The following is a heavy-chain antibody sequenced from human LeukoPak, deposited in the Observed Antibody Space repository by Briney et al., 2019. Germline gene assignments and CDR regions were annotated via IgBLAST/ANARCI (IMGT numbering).Heavy chain of an antibody. CDR3: ARDQYSSSWYFFDP. J-gene: IGHJ5*02. V-gene: IGHV1-69*13. CDR2: IIPIFGTA. D-gene: IGHD6-13*01. Sequence: VASVKVSCKASGGTFSSYAISWVRQAPGQGLEWMGGIIPIFGTANYAQKFQGRVTITADESTSTAYMELSSLRSEDTAVYYCARDQYSSSWYFFDPWGQGTLVTVSS. CDR1: GGTFSSYA.